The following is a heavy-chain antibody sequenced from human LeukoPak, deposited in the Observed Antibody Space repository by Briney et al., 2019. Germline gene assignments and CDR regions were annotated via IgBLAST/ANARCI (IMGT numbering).Heavy chain of an antibody. D-gene: IGHD3-10*01. CDR3: ARDNVVRGVPFDY. CDR2: IYYSGST. J-gene: IGHJ4*02. V-gene: IGHV4-31*03. Sequence: SETLSLTCTVSGGSISSGGYYWSRIRQHPGKGLEWIGYIYYSGSTYYNPSLKSRVTISVDTSKNQFSLKLSSVTAADTAVYYCARDNVVRGVPFDYWGQGTLVTVSS. CDR1: GGSISSGGYY.